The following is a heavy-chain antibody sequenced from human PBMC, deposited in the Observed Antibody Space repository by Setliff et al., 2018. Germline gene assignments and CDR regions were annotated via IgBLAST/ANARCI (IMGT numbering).Heavy chain of an antibody. J-gene: IGHJ4*02. V-gene: IGHV1-69*13. CDR3: ARVRLGLPMVDY. Sequence: SVKVSCKASGGTFSSYAISWVRQAPGQGLEWMGGIIPMFGTANYAQKFQGRVTITADESTSTAYMELRSLRSDDTAVYYCARVRLGLPMVDYWGQGTLVTVSS. CDR1: GGTFSSYA. D-gene: IGHD5-18*01. CDR2: IIPMFGTA.